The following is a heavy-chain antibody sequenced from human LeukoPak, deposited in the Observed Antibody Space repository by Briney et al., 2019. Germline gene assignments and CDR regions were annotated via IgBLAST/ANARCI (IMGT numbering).Heavy chain of an antibody. CDR1: GFTFSSYS. D-gene: IGHD3-3*01. CDR2: IYSGGGT. CDR3: VKLRFLEWFFDY. Sequence: SGGSLRLSCAASGFTFSSYSMNWVRQAPGKGLEWVSDIYSGGGTYYADSVKGRFTISRDNSKNTLYLQMNSLRAEDTAVYYCVKLRFLEWFFDYWGQGTLVTVSS. V-gene: IGHV3-66*01. J-gene: IGHJ4*02.